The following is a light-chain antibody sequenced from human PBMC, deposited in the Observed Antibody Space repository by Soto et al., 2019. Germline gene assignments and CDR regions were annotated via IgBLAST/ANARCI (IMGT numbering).Light chain of an antibody. CDR3: AAWDDSLNGWV. CDR2: SNN. CDR1: SSNIGSNT. V-gene: IGLV1-44*01. Sequence: QLVLTQPPSASGTPGQRVTISCSGSSSNIGSNTVNWYQQLPGTAPKLLMYSNNRRPSGVPDRFSGSKSGTSASLAISGLQSEDEADYYCAAWDDSLNGWVFGGGTKLTVL. J-gene: IGLJ3*02.